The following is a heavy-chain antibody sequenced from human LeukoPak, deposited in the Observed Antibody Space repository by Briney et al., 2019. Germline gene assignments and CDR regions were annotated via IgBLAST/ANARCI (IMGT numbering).Heavy chain of an antibody. V-gene: IGHV3-30-3*01. Sequence: GGSLRLSCAASGFTFSSYAMHWVRQAPGKGLEWVAVISYDGSNKYYADSVKGRFTISRDNSKNTLCLQMNSLRAEDTAVYYCARVSQEWFGELFPFDYWGQGTLVTVSS. J-gene: IGHJ4*02. D-gene: IGHD3-10*01. CDR2: ISYDGSNK. CDR3: ARVSQEWFGELFPFDY. CDR1: GFTFSSYA.